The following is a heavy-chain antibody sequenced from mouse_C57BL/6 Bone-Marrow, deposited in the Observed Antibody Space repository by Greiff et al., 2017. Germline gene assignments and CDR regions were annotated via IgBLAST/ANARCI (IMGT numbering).Heavy chain of an antibody. CDR1: GYTFTSYW. CDR2: IYPSDSET. J-gene: IGHJ4*01. Sequence: QVQLKQPGAELVRPGSSVKLSCKASGYTFTSYWMDWVKQRPGQGLEWIGNIYPSDSETHYNQKFKDKATLTVDKSSSTAYMQLSSLTSEDSAVYYCARHYYGRGTYAMDYWGQGTSVTVSS. CDR3: ARHYYGRGTYAMDY. V-gene: IGHV1-61*01. D-gene: IGHD1-1*01.